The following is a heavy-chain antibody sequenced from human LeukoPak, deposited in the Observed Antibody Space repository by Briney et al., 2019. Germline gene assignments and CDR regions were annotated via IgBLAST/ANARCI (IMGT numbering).Heavy chain of an antibody. V-gene: IGHV3-15*01. Sequence: PGGSLRLSCAASGFTVSSNYMSWVRQAPGKGLEWIGHIKSKADRETTDYAAPVKGRFTISRDDSKNTLYLQMNSLKTEDTAVYYCTTEAPWYSSGRGWSDYWGQGTLVTVSS. J-gene: IGHJ4*02. CDR1: GFTVSSNY. D-gene: IGHD6-19*01. CDR2: IKSKADRETT. CDR3: TTEAPWYSSGRGWSDY.